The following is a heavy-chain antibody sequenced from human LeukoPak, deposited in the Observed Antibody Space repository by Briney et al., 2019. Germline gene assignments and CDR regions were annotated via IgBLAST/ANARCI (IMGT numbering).Heavy chain of an antibody. D-gene: IGHD3-10*02. CDR1: GFTVTTYW. CDR2: INTDGRVT. J-gene: IGHJ4*02. V-gene: IGHV3-74*01. Sequence: GGSLRLSCVASGFTVTTYWMHWVRQVPGKELVWVARINTDGRVTTYADSVKGRFTVSRDNAENTLYLQMNNLRPEDTAVYYCIRETHVGLHLEYWGQGTLATVS. CDR3: IRETHVGLHLEY.